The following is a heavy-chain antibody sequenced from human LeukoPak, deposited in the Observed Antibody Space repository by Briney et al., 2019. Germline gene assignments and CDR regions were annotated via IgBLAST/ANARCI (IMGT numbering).Heavy chain of an antibody. CDR1: GFTFSSYS. Sequence: GGSLRLSCAASGFTFSSYSMNWVRQAPGKGLEYVSEIGGSGHSTYYADSVQGRFTISRDNSKNTLYLQMNSLKVEDTAIYYCAKEGSMTTFSRDYWGQGTLVTVSS. J-gene: IGHJ4*01. D-gene: IGHD3-16*01. CDR2: IGGSGHST. V-gene: IGHV3-23*01. CDR3: AKEGSMTTFSRDY.